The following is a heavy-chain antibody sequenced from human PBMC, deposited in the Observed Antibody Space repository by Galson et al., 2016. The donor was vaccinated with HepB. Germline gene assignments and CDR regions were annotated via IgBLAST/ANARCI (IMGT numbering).Heavy chain of an antibody. V-gene: IGHV3-73*01. J-gene: IGHJ4*02. CDR3: TRVATASPFDY. Sequence: SLRLSCAASGFTFSGSALHWVRQASGKGLEWVGRIKSKANSYATVYAASVKGRFTISRDDSKNTAYLQMNSLKTEDTAVYFCTRVATASPFDYWGQGTLVTVSS. CDR1: GFTFSGSA. D-gene: IGHD5-12*01. CDR2: IKSKANSYAT.